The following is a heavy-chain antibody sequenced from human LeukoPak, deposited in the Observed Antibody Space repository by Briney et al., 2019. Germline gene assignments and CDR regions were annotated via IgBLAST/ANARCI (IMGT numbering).Heavy chain of an antibody. Sequence: GGSLRLSCAASGFTFDDYAMHWVRQAPGKGLEWVSGISWNSGSIGYADSVEGRFTISRDNAKNSLYLQMNSLRAEDTAVYYCARGPYYYDSSGYQNAFDIWGQGTMVTVSS. CDR1: GFTFDDYA. V-gene: IGHV3-9*01. CDR2: ISWNSGSI. D-gene: IGHD3-22*01. J-gene: IGHJ3*02. CDR3: ARGPYYYDSSGYQNAFDI.